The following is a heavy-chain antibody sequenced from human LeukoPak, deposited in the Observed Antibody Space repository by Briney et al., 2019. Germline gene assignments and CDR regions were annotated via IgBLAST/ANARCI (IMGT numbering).Heavy chain of an antibody. D-gene: IGHD2-2*01. Sequence: SETLSLTCTVSGGSISSYYWSWIRQPPGKGLEWIGNIYYTGSTNYNPSLKSRVTISVDTSKNQFSLKLSSVTAADTAVYYCARAPDDCSSTSCYAANWFDPWGQGTLVTVSS. J-gene: IGHJ5*02. CDR3: ARAPDDCSSTSCYAANWFDP. CDR1: GGSISSYY. CDR2: IYYTGST. V-gene: IGHV4-59*12.